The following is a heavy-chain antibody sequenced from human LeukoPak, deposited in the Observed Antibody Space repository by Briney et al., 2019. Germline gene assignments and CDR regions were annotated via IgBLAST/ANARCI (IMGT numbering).Heavy chain of an antibody. V-gene: IGHV3-53*01. CDR1: GLIVSNNY. D-gene: IGHD3-10*01. Sequence: RTGGSLRLSCAASGLIVSNNYMNWVRQAPGKGLEWVSALYIGGNTYYADSVRGRFTISRDNSKNTLYLQMNSLRAEDTAVYYCAKGEVSMVWGLILAWGQGTLVTVSS. CDR3: AKGEVSMVWGLILA. CDR2: LYIGGNT. J-gene: IGHJ5*02.